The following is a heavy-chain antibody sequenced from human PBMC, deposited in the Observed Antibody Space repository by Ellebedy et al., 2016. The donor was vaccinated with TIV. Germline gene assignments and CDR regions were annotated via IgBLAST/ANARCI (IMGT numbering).Heavy chain of an antibody. CDR3: ARVPWGSGAVNWFDP. D-gene: IGHD3-10*01. CDR1: GLTFSSYG. V-gene: IGHV3-30*03. Sequence: PGGSLRLSCAASGLTFSSYGMHRVRQAPGKGLEWVAVISYDGSNKYYADSVKGRFTISRDNSKNTLYLQMNSLRAEDTAVYYCARVPWGSGAVNWFDPWGQGTLVTVSS. J-gene: IGHJ5*02. CDR2: ISYDGSNK.